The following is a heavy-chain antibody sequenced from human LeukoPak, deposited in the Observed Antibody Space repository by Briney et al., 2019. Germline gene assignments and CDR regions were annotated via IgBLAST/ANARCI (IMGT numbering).Heavy chain of an antibody. V-gene: IGHV3-23*01. CDR2: IRGSGGST. D-gene: IGHD3-10*01. Sequence: PGGSLRLSCAASGFAFSSYAMSWVRQAPGKGLEWVSAIRGSGGSTYYADSVKSRFTICRDNSKNTLYLQMNSLRAEDTAVYYCAKGALRFGELSGHWGQGTLVTVSS. CDR3: AKGALRFGELSGH. CDR1: GFAFSSYA. J-gene: IGHJ4*02.